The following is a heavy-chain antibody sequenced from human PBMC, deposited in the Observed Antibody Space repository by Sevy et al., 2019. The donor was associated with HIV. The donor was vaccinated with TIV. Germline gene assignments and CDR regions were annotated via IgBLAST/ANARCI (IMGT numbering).Heavy chain of an antibody. CDR1: GGTFINFA. CDR2: FIPLFDTT. Sequence: ASVKVSCKTSGGTFINFAITWVRQAPGQGLEWMGGFIPLFDTTNYSQKFQGRVPLTADGSTATAYMELSSLRSEDTAVDYCATSYYDSSGYSPLFYYGMDVWGQGTTVTVSS. CDR3: ATSYYDSSGYSPLFYYGMDV. D-gene: IGHD3-22*01. J-gene: IGHJ6*02. V-gene: IGHV1-69*13.